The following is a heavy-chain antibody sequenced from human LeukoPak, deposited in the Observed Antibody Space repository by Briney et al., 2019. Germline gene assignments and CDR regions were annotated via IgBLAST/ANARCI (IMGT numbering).Heavy chain of an antibody. CDR2: IYYSGST. CDR3: ARTTEGGYTYDYFYYYYMDV. CDR1: GGSFSGYY. J-gene: IGHJ6*03. D-gene: IGHD5-18*01. Sequence: SETLSLTCAVYGGSFSGYYWSWIRQPPGKGLEWIGYIYYSGSTNYNPSLKSRVTISVDTSKNQFSLKLSSVTAADTAVYFCARTTEGGYTYDYFYYYYMDVWGKGTTVTISS. V-gene: IGHV4-59*01.